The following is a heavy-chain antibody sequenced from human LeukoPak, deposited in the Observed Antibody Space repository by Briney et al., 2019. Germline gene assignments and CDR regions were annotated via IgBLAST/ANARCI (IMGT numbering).Heavy chain of an antibody. CDR2: IKQDGSEK. CDR1: GFTFSRYW. J-gene: IGHJ4*02. Sequence: GGSLRLSCAASGFTFSRYWMSWVRQAPGKGLEWVATIKQDGSEKDYVDSVRGRFTISRDNAKNSLYLQMNSLRAEDAAVYYCAREAGYSTSWYYLDYWGQGTLVTVSS. CDR3: AREAGYSTSWYYLDY. V-gene: IGHV3-7*04. D-gene: IGHD6-13*01.